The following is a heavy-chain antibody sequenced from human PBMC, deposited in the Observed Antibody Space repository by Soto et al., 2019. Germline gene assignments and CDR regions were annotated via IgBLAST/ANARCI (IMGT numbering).Heavy chain of an antibody. CDR2: ISNSGST. CDR3: ARGHFASYDAFFFTWFDP. J-gene: IGHJ5*02. D-gene: IGHD3-22*01. CDR1: GDSISSYY. V-gene: IGHV4-59*01. Sequence: QVQLQESGPGLVKPSETLSLTCRVSGDSISSYYWSWIRQPPGKGLEYIGYISNSGSTNYNVSLKGRVTISLDTSKSQFSLKLSSVTAADTAVYYCARGHFASYDAFFFTWFDPWGQGTLVTVSS.